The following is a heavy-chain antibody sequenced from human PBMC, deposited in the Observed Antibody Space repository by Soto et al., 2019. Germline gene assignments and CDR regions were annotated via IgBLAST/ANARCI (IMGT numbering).Heavy chain of an antibody. CDR2: IYSGGST. CDR1: GFTVSRNY. Sequence: PGGSLRLSCAASGFTVSRNYMSWVRQAPGKGLEWVSVIYSGGSTYYADSVKGRFTISRDNSKNTLYLQMNSLRAEDTAVYYCARGGITIFGVVIINFDYWGQGTLVTVSS. V-gene: IGHV3-53*01. D-gene: IGHD3-3*01. CDR3: ARGGITIFGVVIINFDY. J-gene: IGHJ4*02.